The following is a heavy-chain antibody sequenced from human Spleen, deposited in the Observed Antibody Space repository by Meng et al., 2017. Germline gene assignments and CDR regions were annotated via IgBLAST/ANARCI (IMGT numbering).Heavy chain of an antibody. Sequence: GESLKISCAASGFTFSDDYMSWIRQAPGKGLEWISYISYDGTTIDYADSVKGRFTISRDNAKNSLYLQMNSLRAEDTAVYYCARDLPYCGGDCYWYDPFDYWGQGTLVTVSS. CDR1: GFTFSDDY. D-gene: IGHD2-21*02. CDR3: ARDLPYCGGDCYWYDPFDY. V-gene: IGHV3-11*04. J-gene: IGHJ4*02. CDR2: ISYDGTTI.